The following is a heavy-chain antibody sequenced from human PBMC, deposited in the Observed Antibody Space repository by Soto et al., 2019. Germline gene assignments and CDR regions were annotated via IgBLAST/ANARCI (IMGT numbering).Heavy chain of an antibody. V-gene: IGHV3-30-3*01. CDR3: ARAIADRHYYGMDV. D-gene: IGHD6-13*01. CDR2: ISYDGSNK. CDR1: GFTFSSYA. J-gene: IGHJ6*02. Sequence: PGGSLRLSCAASGFTFSSYAMHWVRQAPGKGLEWVAVISYDGSNKYYADSVKGRFTISRDNSKNTLYLQMNSLRAEDTAVYYCARAIADRHYYGMDVWGQGTPVTVSS.